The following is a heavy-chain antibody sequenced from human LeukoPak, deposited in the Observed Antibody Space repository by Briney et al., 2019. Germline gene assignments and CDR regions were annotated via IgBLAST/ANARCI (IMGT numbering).Heavy chain of an antibody. CDR1: GGSISSGSYY. Sequence: PSETLSLTCTVSGGSISSGSYYWSWIRQPAGKGLEWIGRIYTSGSTNYNPSLKSRVTISVDTSKNQFSLKLSSVTAADTAVYYCARLGRSSGDAYNYGFDYWGQGTLVTVSS. D-gene: IGHD5-24*01. CDR3: ARLGRSSGDAYNYGFDY. J-gene: IGHJ4*02. V-gene: IGHV4-61*02. CDR2: IYTSGST.